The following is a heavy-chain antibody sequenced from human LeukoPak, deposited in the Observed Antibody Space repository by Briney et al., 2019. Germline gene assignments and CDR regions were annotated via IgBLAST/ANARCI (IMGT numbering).Heavy chain of an antibody. D-gene: IGHD1-14*01. J-gene: IGHJ4*02. V-gene: IGHV3-33*01. CDR1: GFVFSTYG. CDR3: AADRANWNHFSAQDY. Sequence: GGSLRLSCAASGFVFSTYGMHWVRQAPGKGLEWVAVIWYDGSKKYYADSVEGRFTISRDNSKNTLYLQMNSLRDEDTAVYYCAADRANWNHFSAQDYWGQRTLVTVSS. CDR2: IWYDGSKK.